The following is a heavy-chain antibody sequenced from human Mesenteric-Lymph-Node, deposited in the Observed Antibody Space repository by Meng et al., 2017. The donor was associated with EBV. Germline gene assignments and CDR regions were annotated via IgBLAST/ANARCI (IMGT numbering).Heavy chain of an antibody. V-gene: IGHV4-34*01. Sequence: QGQLQQWGAGLLKPSETLSLTCAVYGGSFSGYYWSWIRQPPGKGLEWIGEINHSGSTNYNPSLKSRVTISVDTSKNQFSLKLSSVTAADTAVYYCARGEKGPIDYWRQGTLVTVSS. CDR1: GGSFSGYY. J-gene: IGHJ4*02. CDR3: ARGEKGPIDY. CDR2: INHSGST.